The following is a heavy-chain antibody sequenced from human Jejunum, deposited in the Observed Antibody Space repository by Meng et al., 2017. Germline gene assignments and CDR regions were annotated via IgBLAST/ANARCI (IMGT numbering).Heavy chain of an antibody. V-gene: IGHV1-18*01. Sequence: QVQLVQSAAEVKKPWALVKVSCRASGYTFISYVITWVRQAPGQGLEWMGWISANNGYTNLAQKFQGRVTMTTDTSTSTAYMDLRSLRSDDTAVYYCARLGGAALIDYWGQGTLVTVSS. CDR2: ISANNGYT. D-gene: IGHD3-16*01. CDR3: ARLGGAALIDY. J-gene: IGHJ4*02. CDR1: GYTFISYV.